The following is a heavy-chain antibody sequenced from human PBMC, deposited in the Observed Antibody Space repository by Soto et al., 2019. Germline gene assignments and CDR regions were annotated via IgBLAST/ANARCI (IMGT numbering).Heavy chain of an antibody. J-gene: IGHJ4*02. Sequence: GGSLRLSCAASGFTFSSYAMHWVRQAPGKGLEWVAVISYDGSNKYYADSVKGRFTISRDNSKNTLYLQMNSLRAEDTAVYYCARVQSKIIAGGAYYFDYWGQGTLVTVSS. CDR3: ARVQSKIIAGGAYYFDY. V-gene: IGHV3-30-3*01. D-gene: IGHD3-16*02. CDR1: GFTFSSYA. CDR2: ISYDGSNK.